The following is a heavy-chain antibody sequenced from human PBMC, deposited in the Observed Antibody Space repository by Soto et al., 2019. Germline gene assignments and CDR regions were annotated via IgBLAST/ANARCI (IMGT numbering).Heavy chain of an antibody. CDR1: GDTFTGYY. Sequence: ASVKVSCKASGDTFTGYYMHWVRQAPGQGLEWMGWINPNSGGTNYAQKFQGWVTMTRDTSISTAYMELSRLRSDDTAVYYCARSQVTAVNFDYWGQGTLVTVSS. D-gene: IGHD2-21*02. CDR3: ARSQVTAVNFDY. J-gene: IGHJ4*02. CDR2: INPNSGGT. V-gene: IGHV1-2*04.